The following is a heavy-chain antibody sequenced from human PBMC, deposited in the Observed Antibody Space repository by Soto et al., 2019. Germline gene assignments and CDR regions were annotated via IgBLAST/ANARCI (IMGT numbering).Heavy chain of an antibody. CDR2: IYPGDSDT. CDR1: GYSFTSYW. Sequence: GESLKISCKGSGYSFTSYWIGWVRQMPGKGLEWMGIIYPGDSDTRYSPSFQGQVTISADKSISTAYLHWSSLKASDTAMYYCARHVAYCGGDCSDYYYYGMDVWGQGTTVTVSS. V-gene: IGHV5-51*01. J-gene: IGHJ6*02. CDR3: ARHVAYCGGDCSDYYYYGMDV. D-gene: IGHD2-21*02.